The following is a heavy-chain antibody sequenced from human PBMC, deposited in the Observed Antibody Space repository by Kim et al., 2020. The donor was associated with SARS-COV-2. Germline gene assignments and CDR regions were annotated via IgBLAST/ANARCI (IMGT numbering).Heavy chain of an antibody. CDR2: GRDT. V-gene: IGHV3-74*01. Sequence: GRDTSYADYVTGRFTISRDNARNTLFLQMNSLTAADTAVYYCARNNWGIDYWGQGTRVTVSS. D-gene: IGHD7-27*01. CDR3: ARNNWGIDY. J-gene: IGHJ4*02.